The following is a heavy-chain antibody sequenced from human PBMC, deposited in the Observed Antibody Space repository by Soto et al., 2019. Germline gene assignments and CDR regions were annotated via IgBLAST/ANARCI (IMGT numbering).Heavy chain of an antibody. D-gene: IGHD5-18*01. CDR2: IIPILGIA. CDR3: AREGYSYGIDY. J-gene: IGHJ4*02. V-gene: IGHV1-69*04. CDR1: GGTFSSYT. Sequence: SVKVSCKASGGTFSSYTISWVRQAPGQGLEWMGRIIPILGIANYAQKFQGRVTITSDKSTSTAYMELSSLRSEDTAVYYCAREGYSYGIDYWGQGTLVTVSS.